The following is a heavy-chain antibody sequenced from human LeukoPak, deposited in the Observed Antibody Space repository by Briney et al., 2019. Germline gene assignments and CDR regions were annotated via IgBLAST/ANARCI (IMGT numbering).Heavy chain of an antibody. D-gene: IGHD3-3*01. CDR1: GYTFTSYG. Sequence: ASMKVSCKASGYTFTSYGISWVRQAPGQGLEWMGWISAYNGNTNYAQKLQGRVTMTTDTSTSTAYMELRSLRSDDTAVYYCARDSAHYDFWSGYSSDFDYWGQGTLVTVSS. V-gene: IGHV1-18*01. CDR3: ARDSAHYDFWSGYSSDFDY. J-gene: IGHJ4*02. CDR2: ISAYNGNT.